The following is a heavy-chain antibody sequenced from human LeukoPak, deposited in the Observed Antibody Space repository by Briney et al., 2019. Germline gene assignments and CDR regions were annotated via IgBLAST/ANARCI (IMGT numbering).Heavy chain of an antibody. Sequence: PGGSLRLSCAASGFTFSDYYMSWLRQAPRKGLEWVSYISSSGSTIYYADSVRGRFTFSRDNAKNSLYLQMNSLRAEDTAVYYRARLTRASYYVDVWGKGTTVTVSS. CDR3: ARLTRASYYVDV. D-gene: IGHD3-10*01. CDR1: GFTFSDYY. J-gene: IGHJ6*03. V-gene: IGHV3-11*04. CDR2: ISSSGSTI.